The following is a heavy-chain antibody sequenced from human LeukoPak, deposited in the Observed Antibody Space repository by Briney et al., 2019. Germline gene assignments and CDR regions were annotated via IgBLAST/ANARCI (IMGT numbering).Heavy chain of an antibody. CDR1: GYTLTDVS. V-gene: IGHV1-24*01. CDR2: FDPEGGET. D-gene: IGHD3-9*01. Sequence: ASVKVSCKISGYTLTDVSMHWVRQAPGKGLEWMGGFDPEGGETVYAQKFQGRVTMTEDPSADTAYMELRSLRSEDTAVYYCGIGRKFHWLLCHHWGQGTLVTVSS. J-gene: IGHJ5*02. CDR3: GIGRKFHWLLCHH.